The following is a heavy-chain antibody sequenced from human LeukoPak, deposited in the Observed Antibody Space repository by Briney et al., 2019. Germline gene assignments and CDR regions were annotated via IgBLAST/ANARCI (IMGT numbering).Heavy chain of an antibody. CDR1: GGSISSSSYY. Sequence: PSETLSLTCTVSGGSISSSSYYWGWIRQPPGKGLEWIGSIYYSESTYYNPSLKSRVTISVDTSKNQFSLKLSSVTAADTAVYYCARRKGPIVVVPAARTNWFDPWGQGTLVTVSS. V-gene: IGHV4-39*07. CDR2: IYYSEST. J-gene: IGHJ5*02. D-gene: IGHD2-2*01. CDR3: ARRKGPIVVVPAARTNWFDP.